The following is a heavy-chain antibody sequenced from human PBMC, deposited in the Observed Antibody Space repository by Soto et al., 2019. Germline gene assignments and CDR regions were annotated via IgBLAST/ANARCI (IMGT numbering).Heavy chain of an antibody. D-gene: IGHD3-3*01. V-gene: IGHV1-2*02. Sequence: WASVKVSCKASGYTFTGYYMHWVRQAPGQGLEWMGWINPNSGGTNYAQKFQGRVTMTRDTSISTAYMELSRLRSDDTAVYYCARPYYDFWSGYSSYNWFDPWGQGTLVTVSS. CDR3: ARPYYDFWSGYSSYNWFDP. CDR1: GYTFTGYY. J-gene: IGHJ5*02. CDR2: INPNSGGT.